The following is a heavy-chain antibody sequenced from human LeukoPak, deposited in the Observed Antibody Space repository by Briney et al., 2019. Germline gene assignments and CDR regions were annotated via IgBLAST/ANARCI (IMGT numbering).Heavy chain of an antibody. V-gene: IGHV1-2*02. D-gene: IGHD2-15*01. J-gene: IGHJ5*02. CDR3: ARDLRDIVVVVAAVNWFDP. CDR1: GYTFTGYY. CDR2: INPNSGGT. Sequence: ASVKVSCKASGYTFTGYYMHWVRQAPGQGLEWMGWINPNSGGTNYAQKFQGRVTMTRDTSISTAYMELSRLRSDDTAVYYCARDLRDIVVVVAAVNWFDPWGQGTLVTVSS.